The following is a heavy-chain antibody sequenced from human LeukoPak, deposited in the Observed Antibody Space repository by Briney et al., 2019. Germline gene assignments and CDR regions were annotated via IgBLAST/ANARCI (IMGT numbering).Heavy chain of an antibody. D-gene: IGHD3-10*01. Sequence: SETLSLTCTVSGGSISSSSYYWGWIRQPAGKGLEWIGRIYTSGSTNYNPSLKSRVTMSVDTSKNQFSLKLSSVTAADTAVYYCARDRYIYYGPNWFDPWGQGTLVTVSS. J-gene: IGHJ5*02. CDR1: GGSISSSSYY. V-gene: IGHV4-61*02. CDR3: ARDRYIYYGPNWFDP. CDR2: IYTSGST.